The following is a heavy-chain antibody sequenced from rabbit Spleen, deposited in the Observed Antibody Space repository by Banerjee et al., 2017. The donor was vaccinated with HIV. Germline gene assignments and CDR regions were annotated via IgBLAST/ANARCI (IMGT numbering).Heavy chain of an antibody. CDR2: INTITGKT. CDR1: GFSFSEKEV. V-gene: IGHV1S45*01. D-gene: IGHD1-1*01. CDR3: ARDTSSSFSSYGMDL. J-gene: IGHJ6*01. Sequence: QEQLVESGGGLVQPGGSLKLSCKASGFSFSEKEVMCWVRQAPGKGLEWIGCINTITGKTLYATWAKGRFTISRASSTTVTLQMTSLTAADTATYFCARDTSSSFSSYGMDLWGPGTLVTVS.